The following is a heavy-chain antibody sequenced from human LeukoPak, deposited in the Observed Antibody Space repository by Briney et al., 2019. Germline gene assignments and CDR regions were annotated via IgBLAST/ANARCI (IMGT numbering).Heavy chain of an antibody. CDR2: ISSSSSYI. CDR3: ARVGGNNSWYGMDV. V-gene: IGHV3-21*01. Sequence: GGSLRLSCAASGFTFSSYSMNWVRQAPGKGLEWVSSISSSSSYIYYADSVKGRFTISRDNAKNSLYLQMNSLRVEDTAIYYCARVGGNNSWYGMDVWGQGTTVTVSS. J-gene: IGHJ6*02. D-gene: IGHD4-23*01. CDR1: GFTFSSYS.